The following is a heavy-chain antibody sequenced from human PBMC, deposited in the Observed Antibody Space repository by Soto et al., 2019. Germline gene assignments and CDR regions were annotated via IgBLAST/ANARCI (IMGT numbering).Heavy chain of an antibody. J-gene: IGHJ4*02. CDR3: ARLGSSGWYQGSDFDS. V-gene: IGHV4-39*01. CDR2: ISFIGST. Sequence: QLQLQESGPGLVKPSETLSLTCTVSGGSISRNNHYWGWVRQSPGKGLEWIGSISFIGSTNYNPSLKRRVRIYMAASMNQSSLRMSSVTAADTAVFYCARLGSSGWYQGSDFDSWGQGLLVTVSS. D-gene: IGHD6-19*01. CDR1: GGSISRNNHY.